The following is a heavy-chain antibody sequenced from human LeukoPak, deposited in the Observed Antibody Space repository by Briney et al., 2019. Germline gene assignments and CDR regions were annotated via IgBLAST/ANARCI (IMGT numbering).Heavy chain of an antibody. Sequence: GRSLRLSCAASEFTFSSYAMYWVRQAPGKGLEWVSGISYDGNNKYYADSVKGRFTISRDNSKNTLYLQMNSLRAEDTAVYYCAREGPRWLHVDYWGQGTLVTVSS. CDR3: AREGPRWLHVDY. V-gene: IGHV3-30-3*01. J-gene: IGHJ4*02. D-gene: IGHD5-12*01. CDR1: EFTFSSYA. CDR2: ISYDGNNK.